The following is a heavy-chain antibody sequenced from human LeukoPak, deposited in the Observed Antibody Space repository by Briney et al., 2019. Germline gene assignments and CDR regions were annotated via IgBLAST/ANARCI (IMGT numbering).Heavy chain of an antibody. CDR3: GNKSGGGAFEI. CDR2: IYTTGAT. J-gene: IGHJ3*02. CDR1: GGSLNRHS. D-gene: IGHD6-25*01. V-gene: IGHV4-4*07. Sequence: SGTLSLSCTVSGGSLNRHSWSWIRQPARKGLEWIGIIYTTGATNYNPSLKSRVTMSVDTSKNQSSVKVNSVTAANTAVDVCGNKSGGGAFEIWGQGTAVVVSS.